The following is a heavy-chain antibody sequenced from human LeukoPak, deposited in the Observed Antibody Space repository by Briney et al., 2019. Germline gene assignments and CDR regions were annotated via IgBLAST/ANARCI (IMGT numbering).Heavy chain of an antibody. CDR1: GFTFSRSW. D-gene: IGHD5-12*01. CDR3: ARDGEAASGYASGGFDS. V-gene: IGHV3-74*01. J-gene: IGHJ4*02. CDR2: IRGDESST. Sequence: PGGSLRLSCAASGFTFSRSWMHWVRQAPGEGLVWVSRIRGDESSTTYADSVKGRFTISRDNAKNTVYLQMNSLRVEDTAVYYCARDGEAASGYASGGFDSWGQGTLVTVSS.